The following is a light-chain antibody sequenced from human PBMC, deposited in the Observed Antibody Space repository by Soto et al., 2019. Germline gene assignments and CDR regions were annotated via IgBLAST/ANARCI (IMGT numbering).Light chain of an antibody. CDR3: QQYLNSPRT. J-gene: IGKJ1*01. CDR2: DAS. CDR1: QRVASD. V-gene: IGKV3-20*01. Sequence: VLTQSPGTLSLSPGEGATLSCRASQRVASDLAWYLQKPGQPPRLLIYDASIRATGIPDRISGSGSERDFTLTISRLEPEDAAVYSWQQYLNSPRTFGQGTKLEIK.